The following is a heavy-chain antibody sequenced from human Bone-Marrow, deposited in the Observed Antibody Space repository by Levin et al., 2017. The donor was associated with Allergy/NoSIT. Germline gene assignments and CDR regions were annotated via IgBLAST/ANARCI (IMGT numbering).Heavy chain of an antibody. Sequence: LSQTLSLTCTVSGGSIIGYYWTWIRLPPGKGLEYIAYIHYSGTTNYNPSLQSRVTISVDTSKNQFSLKLYSVTAADTAVYYCARHDQVPGYQNGMDVWGQGTTVTVSS. J-gene: IGHJ6*02. CDR2: IHYSGTT. D-gene: IGHD5-18*01. V-gene: IGHV4-59*01. CDR3: ARHDQVPGYQNGMDV. CDR1: GGSIIGYY.